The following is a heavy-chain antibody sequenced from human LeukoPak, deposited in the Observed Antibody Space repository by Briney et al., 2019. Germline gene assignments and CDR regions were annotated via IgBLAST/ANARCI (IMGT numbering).Heavy chain of an antibody. V-gene: IGHV3-7*01. Sequence: GGSLRLSCTVSGFTFSSYWMTWVRQAPGKGLEWVANIRQDESEKYYADSVKGRFTISRDNAKNSLYLQMNSLRAEDTAVYYCARDSGTAYYYASGTYYYDAFDFWGQGTTVTVPS. CDR3: ARDSGTAYYYASGTYYYDAFDF. CDR2: IRQDESEK. CDR1: GFTFSSYW. D-gene: IGHD3-10*01. J-gene: IGHJ3*01.